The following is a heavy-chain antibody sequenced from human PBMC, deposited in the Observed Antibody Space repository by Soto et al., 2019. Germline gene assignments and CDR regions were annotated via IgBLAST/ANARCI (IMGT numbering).Heavy chain of an antibody. CDR3: AKVLRAPGIQLWLFDY. CDR1: GFTFSSYA. D-gene: IGHD5-18*01. CDR2: ISGSGGST. Sequence: PGGSLRLSCAASGFTFSSYAMSWVGQAPGKGLEWVSAISGSGGSTYYADSVKGRFTISRDNSKNTLYLQMNSLRAEDTAVYYCAKVLRAPGIQLWLFDYWGQGTLVTVSS. J-gene: IGHJ4*02. V-gene: IGHV3-23*01.